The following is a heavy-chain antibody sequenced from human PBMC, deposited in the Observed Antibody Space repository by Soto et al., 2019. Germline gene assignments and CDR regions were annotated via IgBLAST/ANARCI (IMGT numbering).Heavy chain of an antibody. J-gene: IGHJ4*02. Sequence: GGSLRLSCAASGFTFDDYGMSWVRQAPGKGLEWVSGINWNGGSTGYVDSVKGRFTISRDNAKNSLYLQMNSLRAEDTALYHCARARDILTGYYYFDYWGQGTLVTVSS. CDR2: INWNGGST. D-gene: IGHD3-9*01. CDR1: GFTFDDYG. V-gene: IGHV3-20*01. CDR3: ARARDILTGYYYFDY.